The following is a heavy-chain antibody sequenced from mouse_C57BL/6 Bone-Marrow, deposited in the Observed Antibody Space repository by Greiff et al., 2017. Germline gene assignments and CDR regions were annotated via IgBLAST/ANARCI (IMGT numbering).Heavy chain of an antibody. V-gene: IGHV1-81*01. CDR1: GYTFTSYG. J-gene: IGHJ3*01. CDR3: AREYGYLFAY. Sequence: QVQLQQSGAELARPGASVKLSCKASGYTFTSYGISWVKQRTGQGLEWIGEIYPRSGNTYYNEKFKGKDTLTADKSSSTAYMELRSLTSEDSAVYFCAREYGYLFAYWGQGTLVTVSA. D-gene: IGHD2-2*01. CDR2: IYPRSGNT.